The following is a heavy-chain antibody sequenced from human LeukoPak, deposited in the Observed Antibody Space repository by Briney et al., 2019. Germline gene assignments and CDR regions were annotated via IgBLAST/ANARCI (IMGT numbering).Heavy chain of an antibody. D-gene: IGHD2-2*01. J-gene: IGHJ3*02. CDR1: GFTFSSYA. V-gene: IGHV3-23*01. CDR3: AKDIEDIVVVPAAAFDI. CDR2: ISGSGGST. Sequence: PGGSLRLSCAASGFTFSSYAMSWVRQAPGKGLEWVSAISGSGGSTYYTESVKGRFTISRDNSKNTLYLQMNSLRAEDTAVYYCAKDIEDIVVVPAAAFDIWGQGTMVTVSS.